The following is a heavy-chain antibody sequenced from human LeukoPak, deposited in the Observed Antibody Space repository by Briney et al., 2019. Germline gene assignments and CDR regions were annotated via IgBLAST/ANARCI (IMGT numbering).Heavy chain of an antibody. Sequence: SSETLSLTCAVYGGSFSGYYWSWIRQPPGKGLEWIGEINHSGSTNYNPSLKSRVTISVDTSKNQFSLKLSSVTAADTAVYYCARGPGYYDSSGYLYFDYWGQGTLVTVSS. CDR3: ARGPGYYDSSGYLYFDY. CDR2: INHSGST. CDR1: GGSFSGYY. D-gene: IGHD3-22*01. V-gene: IGHV4-34*01. J-gene: IGHJ4*02.